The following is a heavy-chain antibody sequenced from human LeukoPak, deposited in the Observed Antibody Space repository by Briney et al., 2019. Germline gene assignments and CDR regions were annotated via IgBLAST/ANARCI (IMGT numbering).Heavy chain of an antibody. J-gene: IGHJ4*02. CDR2: INYSGST. Sequence: PSETLSLTCTVSGGSISSGDYYWRWLRQPPGRGLEGMGYINYSGSTYYNPSLKSRVTISVDTSKDQFSLKLSPVTAADTAVYYCASEGISPLYNWNARYFDYWGQGTLVTVSS. V-gene: IGHV4-30-4*01. CDR3: ASEGISPLYNWNARYFDY. D-gene: IGHD1-20*01. CDR1: GGSISSGDYY.